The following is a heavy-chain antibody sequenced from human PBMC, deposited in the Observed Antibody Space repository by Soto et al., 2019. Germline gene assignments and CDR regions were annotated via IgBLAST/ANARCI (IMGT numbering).Heavy chain of an antibody. CDR3: ARHPERIAQIGWFDP. CDR1: GDSVSTNSAT. V-gene: IGHV6-1*01. J-gene: IGHJ5*02. D-gene: IGHD6-13*01. CDR2: TYYRSKWYN. Sequence: SQTLSLTCAISGDSVSTNSATWDWIRQSPSRGLEWLGRTYYRSKWYNDYAVSVKGRITINPDTSNNQLSLQLNSVTPDDTAVYYCARHPERIAQIGWFDPWGQGTLVTVSS.